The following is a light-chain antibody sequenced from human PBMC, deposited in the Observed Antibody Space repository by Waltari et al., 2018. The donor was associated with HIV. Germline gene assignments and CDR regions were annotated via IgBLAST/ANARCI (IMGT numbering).Light chain of an antibody. Sequence: QSVLTQPPSASGTPGQRVTIPCSGSGSNIGSHYLYWYQQLPGRAPTLLIDRNNQRPSGGPARFSGSKSGTSASLAISALRSDDEADYYCAAWDDSLRGVVFGGGAKLTVL. V-gene: IGLV1-47*01. CDR1: GSNIGSHY. J-gene: IGLJ2*01. CDR2: RNN. CDR3: AAWDDSLRGVV.